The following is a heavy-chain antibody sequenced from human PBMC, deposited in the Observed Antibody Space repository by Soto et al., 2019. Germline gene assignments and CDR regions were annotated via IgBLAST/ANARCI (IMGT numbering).Heavy chain of an antibody. CDR3: AKDFGLHGPPDAFDI. J-gene: IGHJ3*02. CDR1: GFTFSSYS. D-gene: IGHD3-16*01. V-gene: IGHV3-48*01. CDR2: ISSSSSTI. Sequence: PGGSLRLSCAASGFTFSSYSMNWVRQAPGKGLEWVSYISSSSSTIYYADSVKGRFTISRDNSKNSLYLQMNSLRAEDTAVYYCAKDFGLHGPPDAFDIWGQGTMVT.